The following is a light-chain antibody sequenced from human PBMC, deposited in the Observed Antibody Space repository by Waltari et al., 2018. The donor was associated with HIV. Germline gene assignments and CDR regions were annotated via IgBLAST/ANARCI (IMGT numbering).Light chain of an antibody. CDR2: GAS. CDR3: QQYGSSPWT. CDR1: QSVSSSY. V-gene: IGKV3-20*01. Sequence: EIELTQSPGTLSLSPGERATLSCRASQSVSSSYLAWYQQKPGQSPRLLIYGASSRATDIPDRFSGSGSGTDFTLTINRLEPEDFAVYYCQQYGSSPWTFGQGTKVEIK. J-gene: IGKJ1*01.